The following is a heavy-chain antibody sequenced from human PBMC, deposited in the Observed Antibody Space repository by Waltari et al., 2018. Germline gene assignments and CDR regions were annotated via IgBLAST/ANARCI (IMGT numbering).Heavy chain of an antibody. CDR3: ARDGGSSSSWGFDP. CDR1: GFTFSSYR. D-gene: IGHD6-13*01. Sequence: EVQLVESGGGLVKPGGSLRLSCAASGFTFSSYRMNWVRQSPGKGLEWVSSISSSSSYIYYADSVKGRFTISRDNAKNSLYLQMNSLRAEDTAVYYCARDGGSSSSWGFDPWGQGTLVTVSS. J-gene: IGHJ5*02. V-gene: IGHV3-21*01. CDR2: ISSSSSYI.